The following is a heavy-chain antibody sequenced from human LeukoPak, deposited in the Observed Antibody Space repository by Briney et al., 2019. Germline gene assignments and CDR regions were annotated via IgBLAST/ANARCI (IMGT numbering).Heavy chain of an antibody. CDR2: IYYSGST. Sequence: SETLSLTCTVSGGSISSSSYYWGWIRQPPGKGLEWIGYIYYSGSTNYNPSLKSRVTISVDTSKNQFSLKLSSVTAADTAVYYCARSTSGWGSGGFDYWGQGTLVTVSS. J-gene: IGHJ4*02. V-gene: IGHV4-61*05. CDR1: GGSISSSSYY. D-gene: IGHD2-21*01. CDR3: ARSTSGWGSGGFDY.